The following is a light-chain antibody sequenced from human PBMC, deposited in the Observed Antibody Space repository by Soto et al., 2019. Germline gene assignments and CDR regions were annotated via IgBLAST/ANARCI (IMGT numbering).Light chain of an antibody. Sequence: SASTGDRVTITLRASQSISSYLNWYQQKPGKAPKLLIYAASSLQSGVPSRFSGSGSGTDFTLTISRLEPEDFAVYYCQQYGSSPLTFGGGTKVDI. J-gene: IGKJ4*01. CDR2: AAS. CDR1: QSISSY. CDR3: QQYGSSPLT. V-gene: IGKV1-39*02.